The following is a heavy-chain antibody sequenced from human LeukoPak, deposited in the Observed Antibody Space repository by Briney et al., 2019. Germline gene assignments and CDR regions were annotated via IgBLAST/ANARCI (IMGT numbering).Heavy chain of an antibody. CDR2: INPNSGGT. V-gene: IGHV1-2*02. CDR3: ARDRYQLPKYYCMDV. D-gene: IGHD2-2*01. J-gene: IGHJ6*03. Sequence: ASVKVSCKASGYTFTGYYTHWVRQAPGQGLEWMGWINPNSGGTNYAQKFQGRVTMTRDTSISTAYMELSRLRSDDTAVYYCARDRYQLPKYYCMDVWGKGTTVTVSS. CDR1: GYTFTGYY.